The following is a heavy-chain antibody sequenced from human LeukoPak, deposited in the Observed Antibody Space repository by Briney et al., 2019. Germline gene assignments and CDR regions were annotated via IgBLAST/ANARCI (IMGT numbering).Heavy chain of an antibody. V-gene: IGHV4-59*01. J-gene: IGHJ2*01. Sequence: SETLSLTCTVSGGSISSYYWSWIRQPPGKGLEWIGYIYYSGSTNYNPSLKSRVTRSVDTSKNQFSLKLSSVTAADTAVYYCARAVWQPGDWYFDLWGRGNLVTVSS. CDR3: ARAVWQPGDWYFDL. D-gene: IGHD3-10*01. CDR1: GGSISSYY. CDR2: IYYSGST.